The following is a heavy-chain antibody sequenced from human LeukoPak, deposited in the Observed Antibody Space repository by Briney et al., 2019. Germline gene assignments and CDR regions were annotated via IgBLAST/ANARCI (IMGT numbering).Heavy chain of an antibody. CDR2: ISSSSSYI. D-gene: IGHD3-3*01. V-gene: IGHV3-21*04. CDR3: ARVDFWSGHYYFDY. Sequence: GGSLRLSCAASGFTFSSYSMNWVRQAPGKGLEWISSISSSSSYIYYADSVKGRFAISRDNAKNSLYLQMNSLTAEDTAVYYCARVDFWSGHYYFDYWGQGTLVTVSS. J-gene: IGHJ4*02. CDR1: GFTFSSYS.